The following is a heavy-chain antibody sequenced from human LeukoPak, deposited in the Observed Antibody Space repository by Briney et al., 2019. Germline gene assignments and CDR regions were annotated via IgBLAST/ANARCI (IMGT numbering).Heavy chain of an antibody. J-gene: IGHJ2*01. CDR1: NGSFIDLF. CDR3: ARGSVRFDL. D-gene: IGHD5/OR15-5a*01. V-gene: IGHV4-34*01. CDR2: INHGGST. Sequence: SETLSLTCGVYNGSFIDLFWSWIRKTPGKGLEWIGEINHGGSTNYNPSLGSRVSISVDPSKKQFSLGLSSVTAADTVVYYCARGSVRFDLWGRGTLVTVSS.